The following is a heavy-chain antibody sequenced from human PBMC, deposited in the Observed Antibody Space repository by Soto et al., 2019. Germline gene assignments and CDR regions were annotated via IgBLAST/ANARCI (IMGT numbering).Heavy chain of an antibody. CDR2: TYYRSKWYN. CDR1: GDSVSSNSAS. Sequence: SQTLSFTCAISGDSVSSNSASWNLIRQSPSRGLEWLGRTYYRSKWYNDYAVSVKSRITINPDTSKNQFSLQLNSATPEDTAVYYCVRTPASGTLDPWGQGTLVTVYS. D-gene: IGHD6-13*01. V-gene: IGHV6-1*01. CDR3: VRTPASGTLDP. J-gene: IGHJ5*02.